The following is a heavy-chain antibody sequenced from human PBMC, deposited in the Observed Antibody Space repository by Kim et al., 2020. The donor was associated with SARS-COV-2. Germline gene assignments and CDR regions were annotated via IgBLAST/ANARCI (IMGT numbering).Heavy chain of an antibody. CDR2: ISAYNGNT. CDR3: ADSTYYYGSGSYFPRGY. CDR1: GYTFTSYG. J-gene: IGHJ4*02. D-gene: IGHD3-10*01. V-gene: IGHV1-18*01. Sequence: ASVKVSCKASGYTFTSYGISWVRQAPGQGLEWMGWISAYNGNTNYAQKLQGRVTMTTETSTSTAYMELRSLRSDDTAVYYCADSTYYYGSGSYFPRGYWGQGTLVTVSS.